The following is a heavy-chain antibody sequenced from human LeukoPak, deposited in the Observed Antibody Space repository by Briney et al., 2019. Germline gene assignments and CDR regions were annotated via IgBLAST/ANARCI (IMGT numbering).Heavy chain of an antibody. Sequence: GGSLRLSCAASGFTFSSYGMHWVRQAPGKGLEWVAVISYDGSNKYYADSVKGRFTISRDNSKNTLYLQMNSLRAEDTAVYYCAKDGYCSGGSCSRPRYYYYYMDVWGKGTTVTVSS. J-gene: IGHJ6*03. CDR3: AKDGYCSGGSCSRPRYYYYYMDV. V-gene: IGHV3-30*18. CDR2: ISYDGSNK. CDR1: GFTFSSYG. D-gene: IGHD2-15*01.